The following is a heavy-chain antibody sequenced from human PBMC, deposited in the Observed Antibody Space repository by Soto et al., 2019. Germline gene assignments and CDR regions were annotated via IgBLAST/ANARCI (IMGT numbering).Heavy chain of an antibody. D-gene: IGHD3-9*01. J-gene: IGHJ4*02. CDR1: GFPFRSYA. V-gene: IGHV3-23*01. Sequence: PVGSLRLSCAASGFPFRSYAMGWVRQAPGKGLEWISVISGSGEITLYTDSVKGRFTISRDFSNNTLSLQMNSLRADDTAIYYCGKARYLLADQPLYFESWGQGTLVTVSS. CDR3: GKARYLLADQPLYFES. CDR2: ISGSGEIT.